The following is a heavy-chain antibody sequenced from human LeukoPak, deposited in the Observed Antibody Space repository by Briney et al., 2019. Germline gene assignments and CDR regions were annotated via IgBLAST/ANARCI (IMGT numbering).Heavy chain of an antibody. Sequence: PGGSLRLSCAASGFTFSSYEMNWVRQAPGKGLEWVSYISSSGSTIYYADSVKGRFTISRDNAKNSPYLQMNSLRAEDTAVYYCARDAPSVAVAAFAELFDYWGQGTLVTVSS. CDR1: GFTFSSYE. D-gene: IGHD6-19*01. CDR2: ISSSGSTI. CDR3: ARDAPSVAVAAFAELFDY. J-gene: IGHJ4*02. V-gene: IGHV3-48*03.